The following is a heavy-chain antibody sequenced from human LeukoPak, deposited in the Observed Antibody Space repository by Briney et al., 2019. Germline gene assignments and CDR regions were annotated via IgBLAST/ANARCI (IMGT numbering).Heavy chain of an antibody. CDR1: GFTFSSYG. D-gene: IGHD3-10*01. CDR3: ARDSDYYGSGSYSEDYGMDV. Sequence: GGSLRLSCAASGFTFSSYGMHWVRQAPGKGLEWVAVIWYDGSNKYYADSVKGRFTISRDNSKNTLYLQMNSLRAEDTAVYYCARDSDYYGSGSYSEDYGMDVWSQGTTVTVSS. J-gene: IGHJ6*02. CDR2: IWYDGSNK. V-gene: IGHV3-33*01.